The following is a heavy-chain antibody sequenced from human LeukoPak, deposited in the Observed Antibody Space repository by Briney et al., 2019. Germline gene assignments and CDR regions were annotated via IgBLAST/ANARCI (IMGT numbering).Heavy chain of an antibody. Sequence: ASVKVSCKASGYTFTSYGISWVRQAPGQGLEWMGWISAYNGNTNYAQKLQGRVTMTTDTSTSTAYMELRSLRSDDTAVYYCARDLGDIVVSREWYFDLWGRGTLVTVSS. CDR3: ARDLGDIVVSREWYFDL. V-gene: IGHV1-18*01. CDR2: ISAYNGNT. D-gene: IGHD2-15*01. J-gene: IGHJ2*01. CDR1: GYTFTSYG.